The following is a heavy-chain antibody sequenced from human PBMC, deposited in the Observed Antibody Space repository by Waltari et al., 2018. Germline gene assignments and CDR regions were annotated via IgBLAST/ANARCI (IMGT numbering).Heavy chain of an antibody. J-gene: IGHJ4*02. CDR2: IEQDGSQK. Sequence: EVQLVESGGGLVQPGGSLRLSCAASGFTFTTCWMSWVRQAPGKGLELVANIEQDGSQKEYVDSVKGRFTISRDNAKNSLYLEMKSLRVEDTAVYYCARGGLTIFAVLASWGQGTLVTVSS. CDR3: ARGGLTIFAVLAS. V-gene: IGHV3-7*01. CDR1: GFTFTTCW. D-gene: IGHD3-3*01.